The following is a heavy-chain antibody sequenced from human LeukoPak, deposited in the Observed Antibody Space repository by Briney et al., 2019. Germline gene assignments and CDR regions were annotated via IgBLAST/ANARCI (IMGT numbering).Heavy chain of an antibody. J-gene: IGHJ6*02. D-gene: IGHD3-22*01. CDR2: IYPGDSDT. CDR1: GYSFTSYW. Sequence: GESLKISCKGSGYSFTSYWIGWVRQMPGKGLEWMGIIYPGDSDTRYSPSFQGQVTISADKSISTAYLQWSSLKASDTAIYYCARLPHYYDSSGYYYYGMDVWGQGTTVTVSS. CDR3: ARLPHYYDSSGYYYYGMDV. V-gene: IGHV5-51*01.